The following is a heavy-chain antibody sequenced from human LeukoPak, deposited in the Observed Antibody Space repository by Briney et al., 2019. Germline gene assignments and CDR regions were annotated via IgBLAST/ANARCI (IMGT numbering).Heavy chain of an antibody. Sequence: GASVKVSCKASGYTFTSYYMHWVRQAPGQGLEWMGIINPSGGSTSYAQKFQGRVTMTRDTSTNTFYMELSSLRSEDTAVYYCARDEGPPRYNWNYGGPDYWGQGTLVTVSS. CDR1: GYTFTSYY. V-gene: IGHV1-46*01. J-gene: IGHJ4*02. CDR3: ARDEGPPRYNWNYGGPDY. CDR2: INPSGGST. D-gene: IGHD1-7*01.